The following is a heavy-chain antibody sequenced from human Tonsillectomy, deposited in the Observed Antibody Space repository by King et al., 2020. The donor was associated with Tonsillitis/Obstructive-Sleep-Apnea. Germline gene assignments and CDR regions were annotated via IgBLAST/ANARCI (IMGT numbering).Heavy chain of an antibody. J-gene: IGHJ3*02. D-gene: IGHD3-22*01. Sequence: QLVQSGGGVVQPGRSLRLSCAASGFTFSSYAMHWVRQAPGKGLEWVAVISYDGSNKYYADSVKGRFTISRDNSKNTLYLQMNSLRAEDTAVYYCARGHYYDSSGYYYVWAFDIWGQGTMVTVSS. CDR3: ARGHYYDSSGYYYVWAFDI. CDR1: GFTFSSYA. V-gene: IGHV3-30*04. CDR2: ISYDGSNK.